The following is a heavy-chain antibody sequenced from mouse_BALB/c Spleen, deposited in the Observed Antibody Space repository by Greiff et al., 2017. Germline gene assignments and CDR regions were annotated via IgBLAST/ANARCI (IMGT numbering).Heavy chain of an antibody. CDR1: GYTFTSYW. D-gene: IGHD2-14*01. Sequence: DLVKPGASVKLSCKASGYTFTSYWINWIKQRPGQGLEWIGRIAPGSGSTYYNEMFKGKATLTVDTSSSTAYIQLSSLSSEDSAVYCCARAYYRYDDGRDYYAMDYWGQGTSVTVSS. CDR2: IAPGSGST. J-gene: IGHJ4*01. V-gene: IGHV1S41*01. CDR3: ARAYYRYDDGRDYYAMDY.